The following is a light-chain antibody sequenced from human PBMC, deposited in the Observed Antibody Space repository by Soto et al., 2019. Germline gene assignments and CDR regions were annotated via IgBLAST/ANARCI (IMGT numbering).Light chain of an antibody. V-gene: IGKV3-20*01. CDR2: GAS. Sequence: EIVLTQSPGTLSLSPGERATLSCRASQSVTGTYLAWEQQRPGQAPRLLIFGASSRATGVPDRFSGSGSGTDFTLTISRLEPEDFAVYYCQQYGSSPRTFGQGTKVEIK. CDR1: QSVTGTY. J-gene: IGKJ1*01. CDR3: QQYGSSPRT.